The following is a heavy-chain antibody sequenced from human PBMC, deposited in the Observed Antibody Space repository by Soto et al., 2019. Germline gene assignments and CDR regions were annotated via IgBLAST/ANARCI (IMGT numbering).Heavy chain of an antibody. CDR1: GGSISSGGYY. CDR2: IYNSGST. J-gene: IGHJ4*02. D-gene: IGHD3-10*01. V-gene: IGHV4-61*08. Sequence: SETLSLTCTVSGGSISSGGYYWSWLRQHPGKGLEWIGYIYNSGSTYYNPSLKSRVTISLDTSKNQFSLNLRSVTAADTAVYYCASMGYHYGSGSYPLDYWGQGTLVTVSS. CDR3: ASMGYHYGSGSYPLDY.